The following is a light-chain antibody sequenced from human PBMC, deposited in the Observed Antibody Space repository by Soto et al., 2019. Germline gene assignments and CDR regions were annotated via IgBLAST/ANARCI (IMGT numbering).Light chain of an antibody. V-gene: IGLV1-44*01. Sequence: QSVLTQPPSASGTPGQSVTISCSGSSSNIGDNTVNWYQQLPGTAPKLLIYSNDQRSSGVPDRFSGSKSGTSASLAISGLQSEDEADYYCAVWDDSLDGAVFGGGTQLTVL. CDR2: SND. CDR1: SSNIGDNT. CDR3: AVWDDSLDGAV. J-gene: IGLJ2*01.